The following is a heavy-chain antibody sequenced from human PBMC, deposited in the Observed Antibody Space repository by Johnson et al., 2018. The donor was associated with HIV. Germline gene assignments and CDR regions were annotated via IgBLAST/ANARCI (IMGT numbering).Heavy chain of an antibody. CDR3: ARDLTNWGVGDAFDI. Sequence: QVQLVESGGGLVKPGGSLRLSCAASGFTFSDYYMSWIRQAPGKGLEWVSYISYSASSMFYADSVKGRFTISRDNSKNTLYLQMNSLRAEDTVVYYCARDLTNWGVGDAFDIWGQGTMVTVSS. CDR2: ISYSASSM. V-gene: IGHV3-11*04. J-gene: IGHJ3*02. CDR1: GFTFSDYY. D-gene: IGHD7-27*01.